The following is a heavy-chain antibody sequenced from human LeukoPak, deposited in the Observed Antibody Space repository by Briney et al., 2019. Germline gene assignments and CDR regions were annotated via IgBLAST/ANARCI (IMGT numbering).Heavy chain of an antibody. Sequence: GGSLRLSCAASGFTFSDYYMSWIRQAPGKGLEWVSSISSSSSYIYYADSVKGRFTISRDNAKNSLYLQMNSLRAEDTAVYYCARERVAAAGTVGDWGQGTLVTVSS. CDR3: ARERVAAAGTVGD. V-gene: IGHV3-11*06. J-gene: IGHJ4*02. D-gene: IGHD6-13*01. CDR2: ISSSSSYI. CDR1: GFTFSDYY.